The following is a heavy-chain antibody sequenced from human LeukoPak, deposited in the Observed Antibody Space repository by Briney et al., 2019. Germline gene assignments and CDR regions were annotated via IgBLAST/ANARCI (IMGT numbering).Heavy chain of an antibody. D-gene: IGHD1-26*01. CDR1: GFTFSSYW. Sequence: GSLRLSCAASGFTFSSYWMHWVRQAPGKGLVWVSRINTDGNNTSFADSVKGRFTISRDNAKNTLYLQMNSLRAEDTAVYYCGRVGGSYSPVLIWGQGTLVTVSS. CDR3: GRVGGSYSPVLI. V-gene: IGHV3-74*01. J-gene: IGHJ4*02. CDR2: INTDGNNT.